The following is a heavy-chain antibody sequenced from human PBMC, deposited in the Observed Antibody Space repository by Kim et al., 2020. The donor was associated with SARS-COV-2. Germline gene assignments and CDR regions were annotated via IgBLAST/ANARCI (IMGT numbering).Heavy chain of an antibody. Sequence: GGSLRLSCAASGFTFSDYYMSWIRQAPGKGLEWVSYISSSGSTIYYADSVKGRFTISRDNAKNSLYLQMNSLRAEDTAVYYCARDRIQLWLSYAFDIWGQGTMVTVSS. CDR3: ARDRIQLWLSYAFDI. CDR2: ISSSGSTI. CDR1: GFTFSDYY. V-gene: IGHV3-11*01. D-gene: IGHD5-18*01. J-gene: IGHJ3*02.